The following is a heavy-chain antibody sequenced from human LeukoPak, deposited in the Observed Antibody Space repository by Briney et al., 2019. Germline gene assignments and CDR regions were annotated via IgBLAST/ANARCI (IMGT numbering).Heavy chain of an antibody. CDR1: GYTFTGYY. Sequence: GAPVKVSCRASGYTFTGYYMHWVRQAPGQGLEWMGWINPNSGDTNYAQKFQGRVTMTRDTSISTAYMALSRLTSDDTAVYYCARQINGYFDYWGQGTLVTVSS. CDR3: ARQINGYFDY. D-gene: IGHD2-8*01. V-gene: IGHV1-2*02. CDR2: INPNSGDT. J-gene: IGHJ4*02.